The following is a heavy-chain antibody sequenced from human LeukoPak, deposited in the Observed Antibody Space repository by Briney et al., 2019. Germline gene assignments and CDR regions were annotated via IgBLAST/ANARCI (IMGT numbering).Heavy chain of an antibody. Sequence: ASVKVSCKASLYTFTGYYMHWLRRAPGQGLEWMGCINAKSGGTKYAQKFQGRVTVTRDTSINTAYMEVSRLRSDDTAVYYCARGDGGSSLHFSGNAFFQHWRQGSLVTVSS. CDR3: ARGDGGSSLHFSGNAFFQH. CDR1: LYTFTGYY. D-gene: IGHD6-13*01. V-gene: IGHV1-2*02. CDR2: INAKSGGT. J-gene: IGHJ1*01.